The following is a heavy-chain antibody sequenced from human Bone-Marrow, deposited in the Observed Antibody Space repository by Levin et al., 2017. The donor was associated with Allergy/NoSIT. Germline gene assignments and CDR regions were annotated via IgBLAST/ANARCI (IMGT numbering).Heavy chain of an antibody. Sequence: SETLSLTCTVSGGSISSSSYYWGWIRQPPGKGLEWIGSIYYSGSTYYNPSLKSRVTISVDTSKNQFSLKLSSVTAADTAVYYCTPGGGWGRPEGWGQGTLVTVSS. CDR3: TPGGGWGRPEG. CDR1: GGSISSSSYY. V-gene: IGHV4-39*01. D-gene: IGHD6-19*01. CDR2: IYYSGST. J-gene: IGHJ4*02.